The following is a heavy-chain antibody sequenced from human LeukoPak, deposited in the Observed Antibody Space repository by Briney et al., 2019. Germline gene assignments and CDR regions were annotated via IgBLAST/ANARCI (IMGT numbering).Heavy chain of an antibody. V-gene: IGHV4-39*01. J-gene: IGHJ6*02. CDR2: IYYSGST. D-gene: IGHD3-10*01. CDR3: ARLPLFDSPGSYHRLSRGYGMDV. CDR1: GGSISSSSYY. Sequence: SETLSLTCTVSGGSISSSSYYWGWIRQPPGKGLEWIGSIYYSGSTYYNPSLKSRVTISVDTSKNQFSLKLSSVTAADTAVYYCARLPLFDSPGSYHRLSRGYGMDVWGQGTTVTVSS.